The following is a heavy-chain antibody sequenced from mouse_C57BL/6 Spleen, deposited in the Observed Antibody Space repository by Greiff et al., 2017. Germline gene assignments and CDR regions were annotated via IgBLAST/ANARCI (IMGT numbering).Heavy chain of an antibody. CDR3: ARLTTVYYFDY. V-gene: IGHV5-9*01. Sequence: EVQRVESGGGLVKPGGSLKLSCAASGFTFSSYTMSWVRQTPEKRLEWVATISGGGDNTYYPDSVKGRFTISRDNAKNTLYLQMSSLRSEDTALYYCARLTTVYYFDYWGQGTTLTVSS. CDR1: GFTFSSYT. D-gene: IGHD1-1*01. CDR2: ISGGGDNT. J-gene: IGHJ2*01.